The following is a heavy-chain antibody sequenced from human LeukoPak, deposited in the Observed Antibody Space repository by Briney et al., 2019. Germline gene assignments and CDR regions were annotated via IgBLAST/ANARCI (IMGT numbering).Heavy chain of an antibody. CDR1: GFTFSSYA. CDR3: AKETSIAARRGGTDAFDI. V-gene: IGHV3-30*02. CDR2: IWYGGSNK. J-gene: IGHJ3*02. D-gene: IGHD6-6*01. Sequence: GGSLRLSCAASGFTFSSYAMHWVRQAPGKGLEWVAVIWYGGSNKYYADSVKGRFTISRDNSKNTLYLQMNSLRAEDTAVYYCAKETSIAARRGGTDAFDIWGQGTMVTVSS.